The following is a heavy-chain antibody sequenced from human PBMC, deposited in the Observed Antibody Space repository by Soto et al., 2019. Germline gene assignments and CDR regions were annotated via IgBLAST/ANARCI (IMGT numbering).Heavy chain of an antibody. D-gene: IGHD3-10*01. Sequence: GASVKVSCKASGYTFTSYGISWVRQAPGQGLEWVGCINCDSGSTNYAQKFQGRVIMTRDTSTNTVYMDLSSLRSEDTAVYYCVREFSGGYFDYWGQGILVTVSS. CDR2: INCDSGST. CDR3: VREFSGGYFDY. V-gene: IGHV1-18*01. CDR1: GYTFTSYG. J-gene: IGHJ4*02.